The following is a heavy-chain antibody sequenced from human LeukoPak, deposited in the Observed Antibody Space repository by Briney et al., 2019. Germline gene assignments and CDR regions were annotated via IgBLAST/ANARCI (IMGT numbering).Heavy chain of an antibody. CDR3: ASNSGWYDSGTIDH. V-gene: IGHV4-61*01. J-gene: IGHJ4*02. CDR1: GGSVSSGSYY. CDR2: IYYSGST. D-gene: IGHD6-19*01. Sequence: SETLSLTCTVSGGSVSSGSYYWSWIRQPQGKGLEWIGYIYYSGSTNYNPSLKSRATISVDRSKNQFSLKLGFVTAADTAVYYCASNSGWYDSGTIDHWGQGTLVTVSS.